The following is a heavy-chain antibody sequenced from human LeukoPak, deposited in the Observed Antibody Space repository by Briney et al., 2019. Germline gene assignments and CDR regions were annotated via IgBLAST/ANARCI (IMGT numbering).Heavy chain of an antibody. CDR3: ARESHYYDSSGYYGGYYYYGMDV. J-gene: IGHJ6*02. V-gene: IGHV3-21*01. Sequence: GGPLRLSCAASGFTFSSYSMNWVRQAPGKGLEWVSSISSSSSYIYYADSVKGRFTISRDNAKNSLYLQMNSLRAEDTAVYYCARESHYYDSSGYYGGYYYYGMDVWGQGTTVTVSS. CDR2: ISSSSSYI. CDR1: GFTFSSYS. D-gene: IGHD3-22*01.